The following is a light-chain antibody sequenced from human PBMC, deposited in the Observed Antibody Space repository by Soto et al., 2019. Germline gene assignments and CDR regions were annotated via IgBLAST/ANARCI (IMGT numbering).Light chain of an antibody. Sequence: QPVLTQPPSASGSPGQSVTISCTGTSSDIGGYNSVSWYQQHPGKAPKLMIYEVNKRPLGVPERFSGSKSGNTASLTVSGLQADDEADYYCSSSAGTNSFVLFGGGTQLTVL. V-gene: IGLV2-8*01. CDR1: SSDIGGYNS. CDR2: EVN. CDR3: SSSAGTNSFVL. J-gene: IGLJ3*02.